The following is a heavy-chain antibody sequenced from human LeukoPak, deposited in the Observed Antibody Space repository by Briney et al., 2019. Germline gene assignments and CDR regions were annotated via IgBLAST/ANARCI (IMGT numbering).Heavy chain of an antibody. J-gene: IGHJ4*02. CDR2: ISGGSTYI. V-gene: IGHV3-21*01. CDR1: GFTFSSYS. Sequence: GGSLRLSCAASGFTFSSYSMNWVRQAPGKGLEWVSSISGGSTYIFYADSVKGRFTISRDNAKNSLYLQMNSLRAEDTAVYYCARHDSRPDYWGQGTLVTVSS. CDR3: ARHDSRPDY. D-gene: IGHD3-22*01.